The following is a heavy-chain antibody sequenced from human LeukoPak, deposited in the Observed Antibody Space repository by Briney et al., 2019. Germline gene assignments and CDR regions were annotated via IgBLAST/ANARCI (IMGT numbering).Heavy chain of an antibody. CDR3: ARSLVVGATYPYH. CDR1: GFTFSSYW. CDR2: INSDGSTT. Sequence: GGSLRLSCAASGFTFSSYWMHWVRQAPGKGLVWVSRINSDGSTTSYADSVKGRFTISRDNAKNSLYLQLNSLRAEDTAVYYCARSLVVGATYPYHWGQGTLVTVSS. D-gene: IGHD1-26*01. J-gene: IGHJ5*02. V-gene: IGHV3-74*01.